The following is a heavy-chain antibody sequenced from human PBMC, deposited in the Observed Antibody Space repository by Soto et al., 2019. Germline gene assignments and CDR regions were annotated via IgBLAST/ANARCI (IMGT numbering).Heavy chain of an antibody. V-gene: IGHV3-23*01. CDR1: GFTFSSYA. Sequence: PGGSLRLSCAASGFTFSSYAMSWVRQAPGKGLEWVSAISGSGGSTYYADSVKGRFTISRDNSKNTLYLQMNSLRAEDTAVYYCAKEGDIVVVPASVTHVYYFDYCGQGTLVTVSS. CDR3: AKEGDIVVVPASVTHVYYFDY. D-gene: IGHD2-2*01. J-gene: IGHJ4*02. CDR2: ISGSGGST.